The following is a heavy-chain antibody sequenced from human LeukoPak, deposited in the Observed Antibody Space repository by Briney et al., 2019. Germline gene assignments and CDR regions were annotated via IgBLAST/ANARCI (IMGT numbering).Heavy chain of an antibody. CDR2: SYYSWST. D-gene: IGHD2-15*01. V-gene: IGHV4-59*11. CDR1: GGSISSHY. Sequence: SETLSLTCTVSGGSISSHYWSWIRHPPGKGLEWVGYSYYSWSTNYTPYLKSRVTISVDTSKNQFYLKLSSVTAADTAVYYCASSGGAFRLGYYYYMDVWGKGTTVTVSS. CDR3: ASSGGAFRLGYYYYMDV. J-gene: IGHJ6*03.